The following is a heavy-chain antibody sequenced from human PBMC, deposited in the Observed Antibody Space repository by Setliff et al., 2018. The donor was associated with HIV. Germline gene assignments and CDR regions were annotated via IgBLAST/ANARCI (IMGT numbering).Heavy chain of an antibody. CDR3: ARESTDSSGYYLDFHH. CDR1: GGSISSSNYY. V-gene: IGHV4-39*07. CDR2: INYIGNT. Sequence: SETLSLTCTVSGGSISSSNYYWGWIRQPPGKGLEWIGSINYIGNTYYNPSLKSRVTISVDTSKNQFSLKLSSVTAADTAVYYCARESTDSSGYYLDFHHWGQGTLVTVSS. J-gene: IGHJ1*01. D-gene: IGHD6-19*01.